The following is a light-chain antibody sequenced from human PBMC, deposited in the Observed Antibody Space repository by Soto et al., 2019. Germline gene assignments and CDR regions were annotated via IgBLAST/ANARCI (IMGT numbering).Light chain of an antibody. CDR3: QQYNNLPPDT. J-gene: IGKJ2*01. V-gene: IGKV3-15*01. Sequence: EIVLTQSPGTLSLSPGERATLSCRASQSVSSNYLAWYQQKPGQAPRLLIYGASSRATGIPGRFRGSGSGTEFTLTITSLQSEDFAVYFCQQYNNLPPDTFGQGTKLEIK. CDR1: QSVSSN. CDR2: GAS.